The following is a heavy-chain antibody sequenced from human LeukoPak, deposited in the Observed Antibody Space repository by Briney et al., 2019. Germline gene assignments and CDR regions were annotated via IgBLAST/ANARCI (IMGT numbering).Heavy chain of an antibody. CDR1: GGSISSYY. CDR2: IYYSGST. CDR3: ARDSDDSSGYNWFDP. Sequence: PSETLSLTCTVSGGSISSYYWSWIRQPPGKGLEWIGYIYYSGSTNYNPSLKSRVTISVDTSKIQFSLKLSSVTAADTAVYYCARDSDDSSGYNWFDPWGQGTLVTVSS. D-gene: IGHD3-22*01. V-gene: IGHV4-59*01. J-gene: IGHJ5*02.